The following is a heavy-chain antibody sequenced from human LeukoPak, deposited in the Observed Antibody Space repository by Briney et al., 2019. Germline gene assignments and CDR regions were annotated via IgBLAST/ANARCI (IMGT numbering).Heavy chain of an antibody. CDR1: GFTFSSYA. Sequence: PGGSLRLSCAASGFTFSSYAMSWVRQAPGKGLEWVSAISGSGGSTYYADSVKGRFTISRDNSKNTLYLQMNSLRAEDTAVYYCAKRGPSTVTYNYYFDYWGQETLVTVSS. J-gene: IGHJ4*02. V-gene: IGHV3-23*01. CDR2: ISGSGGST. D-gene: IGHD4-17*01. CDR3: AKRGPSTVTYNYYFDY.